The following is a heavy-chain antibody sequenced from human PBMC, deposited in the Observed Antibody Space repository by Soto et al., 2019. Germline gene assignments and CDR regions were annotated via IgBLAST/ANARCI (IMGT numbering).Heavy chain of an antibody. Sequence: GSLRLSCAASGFTFSTYGMHWVRQAPGKGLEWVALIWSDGSNKYYADSVKGRFTISRDNSKKTLYLQMNSLRAEDTAVYYCAKSPGMYYYDSSGYYHYDYWGQGTLVTVSS. D-gene: IGHD3-22*01. CDR1: GFTFSTYG. J-gene: IGHJ4*02. V-gene: IGHV3-33*06. CDR3: AKSPGMYYYDSSGYYHYDY. CDR2: IWSDGSNK.